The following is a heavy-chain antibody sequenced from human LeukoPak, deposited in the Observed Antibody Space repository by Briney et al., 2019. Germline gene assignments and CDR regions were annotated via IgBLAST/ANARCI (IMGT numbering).Heavy chain of an antibody. CDR3: ARDRTPYGGGWFDP. J-gene: IGHJ5*02. D-gene: IGHD4-23*01. V-gene: IGHV1-2*02. Sequence: ASVKVSCKASGYSFTGYSMNWVRQAPGQGLEWMGWINPNSGGTNYAQKFQGRVTMTRDTSISTAYMELSRLRSDDTAVYYCARDRTPYGGGWFDPWGQGTLVTVSS. CDR2: INPNSGGT. CDR1: GYSFTGYS.